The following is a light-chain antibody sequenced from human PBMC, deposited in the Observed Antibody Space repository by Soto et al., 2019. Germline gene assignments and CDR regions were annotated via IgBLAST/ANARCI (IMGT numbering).Light chain of an antibody. CDR3: QQYKNYPWT. J-gene: IGKJ1*01. CDR2: GAS. V-gene: IGKV3-15*01. CDR1: ESVSTN. Sequence: IEMTPSPATLSLAPGARVTLSCRASESVSTNLAWYQQKAGQAPRLLIYGASTRATGIPARFSASGSGTEFTLTISSLQPDDFATYYCQQYKNYPWTFGQGTKVDI.